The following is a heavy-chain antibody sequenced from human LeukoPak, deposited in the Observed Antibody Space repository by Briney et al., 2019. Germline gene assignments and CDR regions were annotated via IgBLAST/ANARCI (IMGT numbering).Heavy chain of an antibody. CDR3: AHSTSYYYYYGMDV. CDR1: GFSLSTSGVG. Sequence: SGPTLVKPTQTLTLTCTFSGFSLSTSGVGVGWIRQPPGRALEWLALIYWNDDKRYSPSLKSRLTITKDTSKNQVVLTMTNMDPVDTATYYCAHSTSYYYYYGMDVWGQGTTVTVSS. V-gene: IGHV2-5*01. D-gene: IGHD2-2*01. J-gene: IGHJ6*02. CDR2: IYWNDDK.